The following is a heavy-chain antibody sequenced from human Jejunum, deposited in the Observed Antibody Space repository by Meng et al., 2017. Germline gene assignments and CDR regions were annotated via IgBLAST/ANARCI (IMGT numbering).Heavy chain of an antibody. Sequence: LRLSCTISGGSISSGGYYWSWIRQPAGKGLEWIGRIFTSGSTNYNPSLKSRVTILGDTSKNQFSLKLSSVTAADTAVYYCARAAFSGYYFDYWGQGTLVTVSS. D-gene: IGHD3-3*02. CDR3: ARAAFSGYYFDY. V-gene: IGHV4-61*02. J-gene: IGHJ4*02. CDR2: IFTSGST. CDR1: GGSISSGGYY.